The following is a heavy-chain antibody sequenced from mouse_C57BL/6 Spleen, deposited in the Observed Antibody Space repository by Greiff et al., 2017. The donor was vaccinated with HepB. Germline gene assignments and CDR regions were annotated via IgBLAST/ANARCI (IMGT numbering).Heavy chain of an antibody. CDR2: IDPSDSYT. Sequence: QVQLQQPGAELVMPGASVKLSCKASGYTFTSYWMHWVKQRPGQGLEWIGEIDPSDSYTNYNQKLKGKSTLTVDKSSSTAYMQLSSLTSEDSAVYYCARLALYGNYAMDYWGQGTSVTVSS. CDR1: GYTFTSYW. J-gene: IGHJ4*01. CDR3: ARLALYGNYAMDY. D-gene: IGHD1-1*01. V-gene: IGHV1-69*01.